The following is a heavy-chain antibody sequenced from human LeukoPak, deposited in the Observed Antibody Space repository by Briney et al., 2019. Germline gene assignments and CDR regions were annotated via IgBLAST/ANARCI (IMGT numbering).Heavy chain of an antibody. CDR1: GGSFSGYY. J-gene: IGHJ6*04. CDR3: ARDFTSYDFWSGYYPGGLVDV. D-gene: IGHD3-3*01. V-gene: IGHV4-34*01. Sequence: SETLSLTCAVYGGSFSGYYWSWIRQPPGKGLGWIGEINHSGSTNYNPSLKGRVTISVDTSKNQFSLKLSSVTAADTAVYYCARDFTSYDFWSGYYPGGLVDVWGKGTTVTVSS. CDR2: INHSGST.